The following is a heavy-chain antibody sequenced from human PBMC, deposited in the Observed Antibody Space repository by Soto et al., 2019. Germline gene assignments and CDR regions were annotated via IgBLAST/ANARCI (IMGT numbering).Heavy chain of an antibody. Sequence: SETLSLTCTVSGGSISSYYWNWIRQPAGKGLEWIGYIHYTGSSNYNPSLKSRVTMSVDTSKNQFSLNMTSVTAADTALYFCAKWETTVKGFDIWGQGTMVTVSS. CDR1: GGSISSYY. CDR3: AKWETTVKGFDI. J-gene: IGHJ3*02. V-gene: IGHV4-59*01. D-gene: IGHD1-1*01. CDR2: IHYTGSS.